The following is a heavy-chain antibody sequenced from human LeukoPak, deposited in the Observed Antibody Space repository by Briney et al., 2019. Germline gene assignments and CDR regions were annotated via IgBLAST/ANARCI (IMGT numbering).Heavy chain of an antibody. D-gene: IGHD7-27*01. J-gene: IGHJ4*02. CDR3: ARDINWGQVDY. Sequence: GGSLRLSCAASGFTLSGHWMYWLRQAPGKGLAWVSRINGDGSATNYAGSMKGRFTISRDNAKNILYLQMNSLREDDTAVYYCARDINWGQVDYWGQGTLVTVSS. CDR2: INGDGSAT. V-gene: IGHV3-74*01. CDR1: GFTLSGHW.